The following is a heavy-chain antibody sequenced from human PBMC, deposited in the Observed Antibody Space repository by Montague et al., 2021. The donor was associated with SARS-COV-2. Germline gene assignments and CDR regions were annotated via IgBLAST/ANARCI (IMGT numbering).Heavy chain of an antibody. CDR2: ISGSGGST. CDR3: AKARDTMVRGVITSYYYYGMDV. Sequence: SLRLSCAASGFTFSSYAMSWVRQAPGKGLEWVSAISGSGGSTYYADSVKGRFTISRDNSKNTLYLQMNSLRAEDTAVYYCAKARDTMVRGVITSYYYYGMDVWGQGTTVTVSS. J-gene: IGHJ6*02. D-gene: IGHD3-10*01. V-gene: IGHV3-23*01. CDR1: GFTFSSYA.